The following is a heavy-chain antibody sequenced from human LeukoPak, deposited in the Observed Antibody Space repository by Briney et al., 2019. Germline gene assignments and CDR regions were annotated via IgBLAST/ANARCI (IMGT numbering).Heavy chain of an antibody. J-gene: IGHJ4*02. CDR2: IIPIFGTA. CDR1: GGTFSSYA. Sequence: ASVKVSCKASGGTFSSYAISWVRQAPGQGLEWVGGIIPIFGTANYAQKFQGRVTITADESTSTAYMELSSLRSEDTAVYYCAREDSRDTAMVIGYWGQGTLVTVSS. V-gene: IGHV1-69*13. CDR3: AREDSRDTAMVIGY. D-gene: IGHD5-18*01.